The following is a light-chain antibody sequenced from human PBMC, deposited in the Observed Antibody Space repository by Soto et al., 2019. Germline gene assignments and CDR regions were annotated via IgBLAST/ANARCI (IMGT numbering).Light chain of an antibody. J-gene: IGKJ1*01. CDR2: ASS. CDR1: QGISSL. Sequence: IQVNQKNSSVSASVGDRVTITCRASQGISSLLAWYQRVPGQAPKLLIYASSSLQSGVRSRFSGSGSGTDFTLTICSREPGEFATYYCQQANSFLWTCGRGTKVENK. CDR3: QQANSFLWT. V-gene: IGKV1D-12*01.